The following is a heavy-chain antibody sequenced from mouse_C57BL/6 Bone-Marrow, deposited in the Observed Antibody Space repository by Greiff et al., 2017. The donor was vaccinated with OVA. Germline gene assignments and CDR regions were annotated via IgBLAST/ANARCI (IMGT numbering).Heavy chain of an antibody. V-gene: IGHV1-39*01. Sequence: EVQLVESGPELVKPGASVKISCKASGYSFTDYNMNWVKQSNGKSLEWIGVINPNYGTTSYNQKFKGKATLTVDQSSSTAYMQLNSLTSEDSAVYYCARPSYYYGSSGGYFDVWGTGTTVTVSS. J-gene: IGHJ1*03. CDR1: GYSFTDYN. CDR2: INPNYGTT. D-gene: IGHD1-1*01. CDR3: ARPSYYYGSSGGYFDV.